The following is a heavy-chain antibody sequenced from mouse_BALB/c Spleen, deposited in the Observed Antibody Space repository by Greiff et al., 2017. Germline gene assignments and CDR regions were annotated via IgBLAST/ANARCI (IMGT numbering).Heavy chain of an antibody. J-gene: IGHJ2*01. CDR2: IFPGTGTT. D-gene: IGHD6-2*01. CDR3: ARKEEVSYYFDY. Sequence: QVQLQQSGAELVKPGASVKLSCKTSGYTFTSYWIQWVKQRPGQGLGWIGEIFPGTGTTYYNEKFKGKATLTIDTSSSTAYMQLSSLTSEDSAVYFCARKEEVSYYFDYWGQGTTLTVSS. V-gene: IGHV1S132*01. CDR1: GYTFTSYW.